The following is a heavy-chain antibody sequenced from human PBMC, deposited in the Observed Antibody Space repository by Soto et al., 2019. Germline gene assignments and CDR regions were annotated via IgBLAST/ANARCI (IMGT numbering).Heavy chain of an antibody. V-gene: IGHV1-18*01. J-gene: IGHJ4*02. CDR1: GYTFTSYG. CDR2: ISAYNGNT. D-gene: IGHD3-16*02. CDR3: ARSTQPRYYDYIWGSYRSLDY. Sequence: QVQLVQSGAEVKKPGASVKVSCKASGYTFTSYGISWVRQAPGQGLEWMGWISAYNGNTNYAQKLQGRGTMTQDTSTSTAYMELRSLRSDDTAVYYCARSTQPRYYDYIWGSYRSLDYWGQGTLVTVSS.